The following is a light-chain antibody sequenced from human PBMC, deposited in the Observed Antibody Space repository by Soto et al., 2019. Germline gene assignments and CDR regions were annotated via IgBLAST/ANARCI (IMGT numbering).Light chain of an antibody. Sequence: EIVLTQSPATLSVSPGERATLSCRASQSVGPNLVWYQQKFGQAPTLLIYAVSTRATGIPARFSGSGSGTEFTLTISSLQSEDFAVYYCQQYNNWPRTFGQGTKVDTK. J-gene: IGKJ1*01. CDR3: QQYNNWPRT. CDR1: QSVGPN. CDR2: AVS. V-gene: IGKV3-15*01.